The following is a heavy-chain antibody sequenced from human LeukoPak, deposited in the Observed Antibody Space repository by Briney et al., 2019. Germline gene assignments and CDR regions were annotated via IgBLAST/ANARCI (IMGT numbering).Heavy chain of an antibody. CDR2: IYFSGTT. V-gene: IGHV4-39*07. CDR3: AIDAHCTGVSCYSPYNWFDP. D-gene: IGHD2-15*01. Sequence: SETLSLTCTVSGGSISSSSYYWGWIRQPPGKGLEWIGSIYFSGTTYYNPSLQSRVTISVDTAKNQFSLKVTSVTAADTAAYYCAIDAHCTGVSCYSPYNWFDPWGQGTLVTVSS. CDR1: GGSISSSSYY. J-gene: IGHJ5*02.